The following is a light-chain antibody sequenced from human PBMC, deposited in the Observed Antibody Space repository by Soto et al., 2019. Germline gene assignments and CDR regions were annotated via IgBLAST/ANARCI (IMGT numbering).Light chain of an antibody. CDR2: GAS. Sequence: DIQLTQSPSTLSASVGDRVTITCRASQGISSSLAWYQQKPGKAPKLLIYGASVLESGVPTRFSGSGSVTDFTLTITSLQPVDFATYYCQQFNSSSTTFGQGTQLEIK. CDR3: QQFNSSSTT. CDR1: QGISSS. V-gene: IGKV1-5*01. J-gene: IGKJ5*01.